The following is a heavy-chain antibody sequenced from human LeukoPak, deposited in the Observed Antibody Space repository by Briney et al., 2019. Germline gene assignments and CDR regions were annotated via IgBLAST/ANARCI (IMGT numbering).Heavy chain of an antibody. CDR1: GFTFSSYG. CDR2: ISYDGSNK. V-gene: IGHV3-30*03. CDR3: VRDPDALDF. Sequence: QAGGSLRLSCAASGFTFSSYGMHWVRQAPGKGLEWVAVISYDGSNKYYADSVKGRFTISRDNAKNSLYLQMNSLRDEDTAVYYCVRDPDALDFWGQGTPVTVSS. J-gene: IGHJ4*02.